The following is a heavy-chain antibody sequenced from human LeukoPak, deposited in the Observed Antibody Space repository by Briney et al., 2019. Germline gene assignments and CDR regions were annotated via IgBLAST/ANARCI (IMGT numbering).Heavy chain of an antibody. D-gene: IGHD7-27*01. CDR3: ARRLGVRYSPNWFDP. CDR2: IYPGDSNT. V-gene: IGHV5-51*01. J-gene: IGHJ5*02. CDR1: GSIFTSYW. Sequence: GAPLKISCKGSGSIFTSYWIGGVRQLPGKGPVGMGIIYPGDSNTRYSPSFQGQVTISADKSISTAYLQWSSLKASDTAMYYCARRLGVRYSPNWFDPWGQGTLVTVSS.